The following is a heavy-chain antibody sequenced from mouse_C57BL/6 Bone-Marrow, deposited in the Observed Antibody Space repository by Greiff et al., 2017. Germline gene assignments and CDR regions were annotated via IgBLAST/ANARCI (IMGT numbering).Heavy chain of an antibody. D-gene: IGHD2-4*01. CDR3: ARHERYYDYEGYFDF. J-gene: IGHJ2*01. Sequence: QVQLQQSGAELVKPGASVKLSCKASGYIFTEYTIHWVKQRSGQGLEWIGWFYPGSGSIKYNERFKDKATLTADNSSNTGYMELSRLTSEDSAVYFLARHERYYDYEGYFDFWGKGTTLTVSS. CDR2: FYPGSGSI. V-gene: IGHV1-62-2*01. CDR1: GYIFTEYT.